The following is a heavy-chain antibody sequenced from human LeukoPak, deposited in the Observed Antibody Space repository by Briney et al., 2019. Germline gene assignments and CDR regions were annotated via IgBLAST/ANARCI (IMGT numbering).Heavy chain of an antibody. CDR3: TTRYSGSKVVDY. D-gene: IGHD1-26*01. CDR2: IKSKTDGGTT. J-gene: IGHJ4*02. Sequence: GGSLRLSCAASGFTFSNAWRSWARQAPGKGLEWVGRIKSKTDGGTTDYAAPVKGRFTISRDDSKNTLYLQMNSLETEDTAVYYCTTRYSGSKVVDYWGQGTLVTVSS. V-gene: IGHV3-15*01. CDR1: GFTFSNAW.